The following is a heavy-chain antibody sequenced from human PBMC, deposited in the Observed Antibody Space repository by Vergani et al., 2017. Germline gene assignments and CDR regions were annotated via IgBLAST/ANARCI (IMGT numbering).Heavy chain of an antibody. CDR1: GGSFSGYY. V-gene: IGHV4-34*01. D-gene: IGHD4-23*01. CDR2: INHSGST. CDR3: ARVVSASVLFEVGGRVDY. Sequence: QVQLQQWGAGLLKPSETLSLTCAVYGGSFSGYYWSWIRKPPGKGLEWIGEINHSGSTNYNPSLKSRVTISVDTSKNQFSLKLSSVTAAGTAVYYWARVVSASVLFEVGGRVDYWGQGTQVTVSS. J-gene: IGHJ4*02.